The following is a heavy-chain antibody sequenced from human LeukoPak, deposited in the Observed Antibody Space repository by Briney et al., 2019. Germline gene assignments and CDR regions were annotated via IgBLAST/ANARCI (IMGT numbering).Heavy chain of an antibody. J-gene: IGHJ3*02. CDR3: ARDQLSPNWNYGSFAFDI. CDR2: INPNSGGT. V-gene: IGHV1-2*02. CDR1: GYTFTGYY. D-gene: IGHD1-7*01. Sequence: GASVKVSCKASGYTFTGYYMHWVRQAPGQGLERMGWINPNSGGTNYAQKFQGRVTMTRDTSISTAYMELSRLRSDDTAVYYCARDQLSPNWNYGSFAFDIWGQGTMVTVSS.